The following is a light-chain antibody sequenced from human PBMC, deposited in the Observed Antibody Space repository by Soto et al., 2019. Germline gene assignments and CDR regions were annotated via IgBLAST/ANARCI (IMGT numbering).Light chain of an antibody. Sequence: EIVLTQSPGTLSLSPGERATLSCRASQSVSSSYLAWYQQKPGQAPRLLIYGASSRATGIPDRFSRSGSETDFTLTISRLEPEHFAVYYFQQYGSSPTWTFGQWNKVDIK. CDR1: QSVSSSY. J-gene: IGKJ1*01. CDR2: GAS. V-gene: IGKV3-20*01. CDR3: QQYGSSPTWT.